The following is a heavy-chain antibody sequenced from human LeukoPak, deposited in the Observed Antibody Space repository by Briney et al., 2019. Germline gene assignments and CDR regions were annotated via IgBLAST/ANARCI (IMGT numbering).Heavy chain of an antibody. Sequence: PGGSLRLSCAASGFTFHDHGRDWVRQAPGKGLEWVAVIAADGGVKQYADFVKGRFSLSRDNSKNTLFLEMNGLTVEDTAVYYCAREATWGQWYFDLWGQGAPVTVSS. CDR3: AREATWGQWYFDL. CDR1: GFTFHDHG. J-gene: IGHJ4*02. D-gene: IGHD6-19*01. CDR2: IAADGGVK. V-gene: IGHV3-30*03.